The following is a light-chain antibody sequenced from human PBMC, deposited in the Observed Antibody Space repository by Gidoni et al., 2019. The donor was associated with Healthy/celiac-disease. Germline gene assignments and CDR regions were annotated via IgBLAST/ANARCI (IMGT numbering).Light chain of an antibody. CDR1: QSVSSY. CDR3: QQRSNWPEYT. J-gene: IGKJ3*01. CDR2: DAS. Sequence: EIALTQSPATLSLPPGERATLSCRASQSVSSYSPWYQQKPGQAPRLLIYDASNRATGIAARCSGSGSGTDYTLTISSLEPEDVAVYYCQQRSNWPEYTFXPXTKVDIK. V-gene: IGKV3-11*01.